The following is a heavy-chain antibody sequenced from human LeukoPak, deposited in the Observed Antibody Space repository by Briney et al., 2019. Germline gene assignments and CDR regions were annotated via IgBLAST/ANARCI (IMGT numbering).Heavy chain of an antibody. CDR1: GFTFSDYY. CDR3: ARLVSSGLSTKN. J-gene: IGHJ4*02. V-gene: IGHV3-11*01. Sequence: GGSLRLSCAASGFTFSDYYMSWIRQAPGKGLEWGSYISSSGSTIYYADSVKGRFTISRDNAKNSLYLQMNSLRAEDTAVYYCARLVSSGLSTKNWGQGTLVTVSS. D-gene: IGHD3-22*01. CDR2: ISSSGSTI.